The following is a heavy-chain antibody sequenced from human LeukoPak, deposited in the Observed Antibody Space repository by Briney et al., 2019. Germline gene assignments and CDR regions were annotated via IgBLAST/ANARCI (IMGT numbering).Heavy chain of an antibody. CDR1: GFIFSSYW. CDR3: ARRAPGYCITTSCPDTYYYYYYMDV. J-gene: IGHJ6*03. D-gene: IGHD2-2*01. CDR2: IKQDGSET. V-gene: IGHV3-7*01. Sequence: GGSLRLSCAASGFIFSSYWMSWVRQAPGKGLEWVANIKQDGSETYYVDSLKGRFTVSRDNAKNSVYLQMNNLRAEDTAVYYCARRAPGYCITTSCPDTYYYYYYMDVWGKGTTVTVSS.